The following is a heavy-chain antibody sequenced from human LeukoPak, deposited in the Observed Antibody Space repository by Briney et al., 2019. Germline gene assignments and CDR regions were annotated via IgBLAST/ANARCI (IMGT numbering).Heavy chain of an antibody. J-gene: IGHJ4*02. Sequence: SETLSLTCTVSGDSVISGTSFWGWIRQHPGKGLEWVGYIHHSGHTYDNPSLQCRVIISMDKSKNQFSLKLNSVTAADTAVYYCARYCSSTSCPFDYWGQGALVTVSS. V-gene: IGHV4-31*03. CDR3: ARYCSSTSCPFDY. CDR2: IHHSGHT. CDR1: GDSVISGTSF. D-gene: IGHD2-2*01.